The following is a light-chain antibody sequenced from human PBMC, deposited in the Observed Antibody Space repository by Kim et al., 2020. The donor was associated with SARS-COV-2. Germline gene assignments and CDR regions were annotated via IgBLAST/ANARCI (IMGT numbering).Light chain of an antibody. V-gene: IGKV1-6*01. Sequence: AIQMTQSPSSLSASVGDRVTITCRASQAIRNDLGWYQQRPGKAPKLLIYAASSLQSGVPSRFSGSGSGTDFTLTISNLQPEDFATYYCLQDYDYPLAFGQGTKLDI. CDR2: AAS. CDR3: LQDYDYPLA. CDR1: QAIRND. J-gene: IGKJ2*01.